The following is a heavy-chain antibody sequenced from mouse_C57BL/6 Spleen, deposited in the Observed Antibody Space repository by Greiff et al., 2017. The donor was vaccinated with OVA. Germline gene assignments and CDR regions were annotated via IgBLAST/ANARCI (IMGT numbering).Heavy chain of an antibody. V-gene: IGHV1-19*01. J-gene: IGHJ2*01. D-gene: IGHD4-1*01. CDR3: ARRDLTFDY. Sequence: EVQLQQSGPVLVKPGASVKMSYKASGYTFTDYYMNWVKQSHGKSLEWIGVINPYNGGTSYNQKFKGKATLTVDKSSSTAYMELNSLTSEDSAVYYCARRDLTFDYWGQGTTLTVSS. CDR2: INPYNGGT. CDR1: GYTFTDYY.